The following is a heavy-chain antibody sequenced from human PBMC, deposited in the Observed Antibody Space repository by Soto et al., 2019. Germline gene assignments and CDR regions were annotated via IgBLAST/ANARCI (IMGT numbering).Heavy chain of an antibody. CDR3: ARYRRDSSGTCSRCFVIDG. Sequence: QVQLMESGGSVLQPGRSLRLSCAASGFTFSSYGMHWVRQAPGKGLVWVTIIANDGSIQYYGDSVKGRFTVSRDKSKNTLFLEMNSLTAEYTATYDCARYRRDSSGTCSRCFVIDGWGQGTTGSVSS. CDR1: GFTFSSYG. D-gene: IGHD3-22*01. J-gene: IGHJ6*02. V-gene: IGHV3-30*03. CDR2: IANDGSIQ.